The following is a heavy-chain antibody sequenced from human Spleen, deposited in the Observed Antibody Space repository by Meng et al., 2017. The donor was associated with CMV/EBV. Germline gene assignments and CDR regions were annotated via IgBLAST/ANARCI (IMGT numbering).Heavy chain of an antibody. Sequence: GGSLRLSCAASGFTFGSHEMNWVRLAPGKGLEWVAYISSGGNSIYYADSVKGRFTISRDNSKNTLFLQMNSLRVEDTAVYYCAVPIAVAGTHDYWGQGALVTVSS. V-gene: IGHV3-48*03. CDR2: ISSGGNSI. D-gene: IGHD6-19*01. CDR1: GFTFGSHE. CDR3: AVPIAVAGTHDY. J-gene: IGHJ4*02.